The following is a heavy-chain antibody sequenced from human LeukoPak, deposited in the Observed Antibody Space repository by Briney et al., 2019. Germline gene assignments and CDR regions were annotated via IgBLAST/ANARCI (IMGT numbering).Heavy chain of an antibody. D-gene: IGHD3-22*01. Sequence: PSETLSLTCTVSGGSISSSSYYWGWIRQPPGKGLEWIGSIYHSGSTYYNPSLKSRVTISVDTSKNQFSLKLSSVTAADTAVYYCARDVRYYDSSGYFDYWSQGTLVTVSS. J-gene: IGHJ4*02. V-gene: IGHV4-39*07. CDR2: IYHSGST. CDR3: ARDVRYYDSSGYFDY. CDR1: GGSISSSSYY.